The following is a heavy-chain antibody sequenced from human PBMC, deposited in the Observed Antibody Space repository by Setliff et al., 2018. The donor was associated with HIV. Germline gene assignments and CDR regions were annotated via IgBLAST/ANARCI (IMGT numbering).Heavy chain of an antibody. CDR3: ARRTFGSGRFDP. CDR2: VHSTLST. J-gene: IGHJ5*02. Sequence: SETLSLTCTVSGDSMTSGSFYWSRVRQPAGKGLEWIGQVHSTLSTNYNPSLKSRLSISADTSKNQFSLNLRFVTAADTALYYCARRTFGSGRFDPWGQGTPVTVSS. D-gene: IGHD6-19*01. CDR1: GDSMTSGSFY. V-gene: IGHV4-61*09.